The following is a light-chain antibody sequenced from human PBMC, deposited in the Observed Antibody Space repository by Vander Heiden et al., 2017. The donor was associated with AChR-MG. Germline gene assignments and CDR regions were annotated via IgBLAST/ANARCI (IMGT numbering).Light chain of an antibody. J-gene: IGLJ2*01. V-gene: IGLV1-40*01. CDR2: GNS. Sequence: QSVPTQPPSVSGAPGQRVTISCTGSSSNSGAGYNVHWYQQLPGTAPKLLIYGNSNRPSGVPDRFSGSKSGTSASLAITGLQAEDEADYYCQSYDSSLSGSVFGGGTKLTVL. CDR1: SSNSGAGYN. CDR3: QSYDSSLSGSV.